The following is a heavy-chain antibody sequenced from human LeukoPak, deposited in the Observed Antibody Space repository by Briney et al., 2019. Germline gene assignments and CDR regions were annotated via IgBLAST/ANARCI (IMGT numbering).Heavy chain of an antibody. CDR1: GFTFGNHY. Sequence: GGSLRLSCEASGFTFGNHYMSWVRQAPGKGLEWVSVISGSGGTTYYADSVKGRFIISRDSSKNTLYLQMNSLRAEDTAVYYCAKVSGGGLYYDGMDVWGQGTTVTVSS. V-gene: IGHV3-23*01. J-gene: IGHJ6*02. D-gene: IGHD1-14*01. CDR2: ISGSGGTT. CDR3: AKVSGGGLYYDGMDV.